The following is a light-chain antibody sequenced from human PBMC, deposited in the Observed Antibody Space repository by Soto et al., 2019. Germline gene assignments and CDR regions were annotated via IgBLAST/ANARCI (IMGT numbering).Light chain of an antibody. Sequence: QSVRTQPPSASGAPGQRVTISCSGSSSNIGRNAVNWYRQLPGTAPRLLIYTNDLRPSGVPDRFSASRSGTSASLAISGLQSEDEANFYCATWDDSLDGPVFGGGTKVTVL. CDR2: TND. J-gene: IGLJ2*01. CDR3: ATWDDSLDGPV. V-gene: IGLV1-44*01. CDR1: SSNIGRNA.